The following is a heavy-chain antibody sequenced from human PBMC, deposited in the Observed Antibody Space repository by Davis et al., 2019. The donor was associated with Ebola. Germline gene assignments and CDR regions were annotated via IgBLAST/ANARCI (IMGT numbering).Heavy chain of an antibody. CDR3: AKERLMGVVVVAATQGMDV. V-gene: IGHV3-30-3*01. J-gene: IGHJ6*02. CDR1: GFTFSSYA. CDR2: ISYDGSDE. D-gene: IGHD2-15*01. Sequence: GESLKISCSASGFTFSSYAMHWVRQAPGKGLEWVAVISYDGSDEYYADSVKGRFIIFRDNSKNTLYLQMNSLRPEDTAVYYCAKERLMGVVVVAATQGMDVWGQGTTVTVSS.